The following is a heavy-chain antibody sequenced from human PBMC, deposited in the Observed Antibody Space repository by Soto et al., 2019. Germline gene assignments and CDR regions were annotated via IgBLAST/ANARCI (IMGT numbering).Heavy chain of an antibody. V-gene: IGHV4-4*02. CDR3: ERGPGY. CDR1: GASISRSNW. Sequence: SETLSLTCTDSGASISRSNWWTWVRQPPGKGLEWIAEIFHSGTANYNASLKSRVTISLDKSKNQLSLILTSVTAADTAVYYCERGPGYWGQGTLVTVS. CDR2: IFHSGTA. J-gene: IGHJ4*02.